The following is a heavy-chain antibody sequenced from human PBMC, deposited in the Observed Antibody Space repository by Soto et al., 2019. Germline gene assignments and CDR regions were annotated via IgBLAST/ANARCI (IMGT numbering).Heavy chain of an antibody. Sequence: ASVKVSCKASGYTFTSYAMHWVRQAPGQRLEWMGWINAGNGNTKYSQKFQGRVTITRDTSISTAYMELSRLRSDDTAVYYCARGSEGQWLNADIWGQGTMVTVSS. CDR1: GYTFTSYA. CDR2: INAGNGNT. V-gene: IGHV1-3*01. CDR3: ARGSEGQWLNADI. J-gene: IGHJ3*02. D-gene: IGHD6-19*01.